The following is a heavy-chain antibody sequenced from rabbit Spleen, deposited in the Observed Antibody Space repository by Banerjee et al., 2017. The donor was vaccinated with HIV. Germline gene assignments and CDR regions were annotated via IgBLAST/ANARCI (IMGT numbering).Heavy chain of an antibody. CDR1: GFSFSSRYY. J-gene: IGHJ4*01. D-gene: IGHD1-1*01. CDR2: IYAGSSGDT. V-gene: IGHV1S40*01. Sequence: QSLEESGGDLVKPGASLTLTCTASGFSFSSRYYMCWVRQAPGKGLEWIACIYAGSSGDTYYASWAKGRFTISKTSSTTVTLQMTSLTAADTATYFCARASWASSSGYYYPSYFDLWGQGTLVTVS. CDR3: ARASWASSSGYYYPSYFDL.